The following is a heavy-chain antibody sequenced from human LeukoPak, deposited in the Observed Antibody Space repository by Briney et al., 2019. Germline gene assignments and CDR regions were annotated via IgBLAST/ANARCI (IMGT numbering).Heavy chain of an antibody. CDR3: ARRGYYDFWSGFDY. J-gene: IGHJ4*02. CDR2: IYDSGST. CDR1: GYSISSGYY. V-gene: IGHV4-38-2*01. D-gene: IGHD3-3*01. Sequence: SETLSLTCAVSGYSISSGYYWGWIRQPPGKGVEWIGSIYDSGSTYYNPSLKSRVTISVDTSKNQFSLKLSSVTAADTAVYYCARRGYYDFWSGFDYWGQGTLVTVSS.